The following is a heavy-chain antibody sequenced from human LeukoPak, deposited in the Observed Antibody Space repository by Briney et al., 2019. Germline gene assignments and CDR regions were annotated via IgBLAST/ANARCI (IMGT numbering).Heavy chain of an antibody. CDR1: GFTFSSYA. V-gene: IGHV3-30-3*01. D-gene: IGHD6-19*01. CDR2: ISYDGSNK. CDR3: ARDRGLRQWLYDWFDP. Sequence: GGSLRLSCAASGFTFSSYAMHWVRQAPGKGLEWVAVISYDGSNKYYADSVKGRFTISRDNSKNTLYLQMNSLRAEDTAVYYCARDRGLRQWLYDWFDPWGQGTLVTVSS. J-gene: IGHJ5*02.